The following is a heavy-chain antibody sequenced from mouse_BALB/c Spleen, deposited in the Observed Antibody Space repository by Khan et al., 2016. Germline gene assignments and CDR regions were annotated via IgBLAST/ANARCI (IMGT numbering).Heavy chain of an antibody. J-gene: IGHJ3*01. Sequence: EVKLEESGGGLVQPGGSMKLSCVASGFTFSNYWMNWVRQSPAKGLEWVAEIRLKSNNYATHYAESVQGRFTISRADSTSSVNLKKNNLSAEDTGIYYCTTGFAYWGQGTLVTVSA. V-gene: IGHV6-6*02. CDR1: GFTFSNYW. CDR3: TTGFAY. CDR2: IRLKSNNYAT.